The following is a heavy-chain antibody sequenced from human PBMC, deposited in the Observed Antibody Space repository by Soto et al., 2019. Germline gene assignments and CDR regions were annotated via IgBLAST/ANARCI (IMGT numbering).Heavy chain of an antibody. CDR1: GYTFTSYD. J-gene: IGHJ4*02. Sequence: VQLVQSGAEVKKPGASVKVSCKASGYTFTSYDINWVRQATGQGLEWMGWMNPNSGNTGYAQKFQGRVTMTRNPSIRTAYMALSSLGSEDTAVYYCARTIYGDNVDCWGQVTLVTVSS. V-gene: IGHV1-8*01. CDR2: MNPNSGNT. CDR3: ARTIYGDNVDC. D-gene: IGHD4-17*01.